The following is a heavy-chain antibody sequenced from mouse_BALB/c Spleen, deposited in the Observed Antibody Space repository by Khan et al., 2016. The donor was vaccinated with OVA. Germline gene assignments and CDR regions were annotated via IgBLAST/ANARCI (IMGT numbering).Heavy chain of an antibody. V-gene: IGHV1-5*01. CDR3: TRAGYGAFAF. CDR2: IYPGNNET. D-gene: IGHD1-1*01. J-gene: IGHJ3*01. Sequence: VQLQQSGTVLARPGTSVRMSCKASGYIFTDYLMHWVKRRPGQGLEWIGSIYPGNNETNYNQKFKDKAKLTSVPSASTAYMDFTSLTNGDSAVFYCTRAGYGAFAFWGQGTLVTVSA. CDR1: GYIFTDYL.